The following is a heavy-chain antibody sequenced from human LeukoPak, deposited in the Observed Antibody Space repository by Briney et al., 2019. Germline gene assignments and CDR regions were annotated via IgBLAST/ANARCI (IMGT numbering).Heavy chain of an antibody. Sequence: QTGGSLRLSCTASGFPFIDYSMNWVRQAPGKGLGWISYIGIESGNTNYADSVKGRFTISADNAKKSLYLQMNSLRVEDTAVYYCARDHNYAFDNWGQGTLVSVSS. CDR3: ARDHNYAFDN. D-gene: IGHD1-1*01. J-gene: IGHJ4*02. CDR2: IGIESGNT. CDR1: GFPFIDYS. V-gene: IGHV3-48*04.